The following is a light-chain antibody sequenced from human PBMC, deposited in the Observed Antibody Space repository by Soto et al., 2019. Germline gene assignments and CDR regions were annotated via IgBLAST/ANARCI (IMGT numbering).Light chain of an antibody. V-gene: IGLV1-44*01. CDR2: GQN. CDR1: SSHIGSNT. CDR3: AVWDDSLDGRV. Sequence: QSVLTQPPSASGTPGQRVTISCSGSSSHIGSNTVNWYQQLPGTAPKLLTYGQNQRPSGVPDRFSGSKSGTSASLAISGLQSEDEADYYCAVWDDSLDGRVFGGGTNLTVL. J-gene: IGLJ2*01.